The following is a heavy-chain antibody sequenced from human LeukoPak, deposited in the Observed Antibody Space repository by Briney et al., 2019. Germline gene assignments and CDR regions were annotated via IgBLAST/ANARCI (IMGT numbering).Heavy chain of an antibody. J-gene: IGHJ4*02. Sequence: GSVKVSCKASGYTFTSYRMHLVRQAPGQGLEWMGIIYTGGGGTSYAQKFQGRVTMTRDTSTSTVYMEVSSLRSGDTAGYYFASNILFASGWSFFDFWGQGTLVTVSS. V-gene: IGHV1-46*01. CDR2: IYTGGGGT. CDR1: GYTFTSYR. D-gene: IGHD6-19*01. CDR3: ASNILFASGWSFFDF.